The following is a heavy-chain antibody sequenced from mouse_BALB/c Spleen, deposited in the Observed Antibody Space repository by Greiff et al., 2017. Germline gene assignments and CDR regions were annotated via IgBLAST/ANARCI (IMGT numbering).Heavy chain of an antibody. D-gene: IGHD2-4*01. J-gene: IGHJ3*01. CDR1: GFTFSSFG. CDR2: ISSGSSTI. Sequence: EVMLVESGGGLVQPGGSRKLSCAASGFTFSSFGMHWVRQAPEKGLEWVAYISSGSSTIYYADTVKGRFTISRDNPKNTLFLQMTSLRSEDTAMYYCARRGDYDGFAYWGQRTLVTVSA. CDR3: ARRGDYDGFAY. V-gene: IGHV5-17*02.